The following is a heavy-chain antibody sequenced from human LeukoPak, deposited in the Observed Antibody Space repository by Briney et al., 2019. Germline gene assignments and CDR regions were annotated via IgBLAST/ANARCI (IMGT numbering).Heavy chain of an antibody. J-gene: IGHJ4*02. CDR2: IDPKSGGT. CDR3: ARDPATPYYLDS. CDR1: GYTFTAYY. Sequence: ASVRVSCKASGYTFTAYYLHWVRQAPGQGLEWMGWIDPKSGGTKIAQKFQGRVTMTRDTSMSTVYMELYSLRSDDTAVYSCARDPATPYYLDSWGQGILVTVSS. V-gene: IGHV1-2*02.